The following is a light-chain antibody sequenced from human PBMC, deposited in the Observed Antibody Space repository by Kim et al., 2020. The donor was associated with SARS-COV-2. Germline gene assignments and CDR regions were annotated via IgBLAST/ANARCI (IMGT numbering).Light chain of an antibody. CDR1: QLEDKF. CDR3: QAWHTSAVV. J-gene: IGLJ3*02. Sequence: MSTGQTARITCSGDQLEDKFTTWYQQKSGQSPILVIYQDRLRPSGISERFSGSTSGNTATLTISGIQATDEADYYCQAWHTSAVVFGGGTKLTVL. V-gene: IGLV3-1*01. CDR2: QDR.